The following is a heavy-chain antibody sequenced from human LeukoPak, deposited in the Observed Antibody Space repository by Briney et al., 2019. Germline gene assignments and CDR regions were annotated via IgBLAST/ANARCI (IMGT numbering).Heavy chain of an antibody. V-gene: IGHV4-38-2*01. CDR2: IYHSGST. CDR3: ARQTAEDCSSTSCYIRNCFDP. J-gene: IGHJ5*02. CDR1: GYSISSGYY. D-gene: IGHD2-2*02. Sequence: KPSETLSLTCAVTGYSISSGYYWGWIRQPPGKGLEWIGSIYHSGSTYYNPSLKSRVTISVDTSKNQFSLKLSSVTAADTAVYYCARQTAEDCSSTSCYIRNCFDPWGQGTLVTVSS.